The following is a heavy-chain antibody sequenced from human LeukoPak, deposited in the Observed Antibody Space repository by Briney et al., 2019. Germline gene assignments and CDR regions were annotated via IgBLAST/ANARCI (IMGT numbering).Heavy chain of an antibody. CDR2: ISAYNDNT. V-gene: IGHV1-18*01. J-gene: IGHJ4*02. D-gene: IGHD1-14*01. Sequence: GASVKVSCKASGYTFASYGISWVRQAPGQGLEWMGWISAYNDNTKYAQNLQGRVTLTTDTSTSTAYMELRSLTSDDTALYYCARDTARITTPGGPDDWGQGTLVTVSS. CDR3: ARDTARITTPGGPDD. CDR1: GYTFASYG.